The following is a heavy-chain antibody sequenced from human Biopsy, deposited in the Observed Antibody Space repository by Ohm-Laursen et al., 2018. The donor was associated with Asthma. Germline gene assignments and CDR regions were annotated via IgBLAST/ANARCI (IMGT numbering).Heavy chain of an antibody. CDR1: GGSVSTGSYY. CDR3: ARGPNYHGSGRAPIGMDV. J-gene: IGHJ6*02. V-gene: IGHV4-61*01. D-gene: IGHD3-10*01. CDR2: IYYTGSD. Sequence: SDTLSLTCPVSGGSVSTGSYYWSWIRQPPGKGLEWLGYIYYTGSDNYNPSLKSRVTISVDTSKNQFSPRLNSVTAADTAVYYCARGPNYHGSGRAPIGMDVWGQGTTVTVSS.